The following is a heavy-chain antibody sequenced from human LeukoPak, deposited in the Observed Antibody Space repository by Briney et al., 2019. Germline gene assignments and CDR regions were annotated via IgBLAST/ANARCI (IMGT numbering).Heavy chain of an antibody. CDR1: GGSISSSSYY. CDR2: IYYSGST. V-gene: IGHV4-39*07. J-gene: IGHJ2*01. CDR3: ARPPTGTASFDL. D-gene: IGHD1-1*01. Sequence: SETLSLTCTVSGGSISSSSYYWGWIRQPPGKGLEWIGSIYYSGSTYYNPSLKSRVTISVDTSKNQFSLKLSSVTAADTAVYYCARPPTGTASFDLWGRGTLVTVSS.